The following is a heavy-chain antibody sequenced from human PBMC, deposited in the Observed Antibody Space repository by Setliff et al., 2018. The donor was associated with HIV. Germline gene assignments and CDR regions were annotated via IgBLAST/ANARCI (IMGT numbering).Heavy chain of an antibody. J-gene: IGHJ4*02. CDR3: ARGVPLLPPHY. CDR1: GYSLSSDYY. CDR2: IYHSGST. Sequence: KASETLSLTCAVSGYSLSSDYYWGWIRQPPGKGLEWIASIYHSGSTYYNPSLKSRVIISVDTSKNQFSLKLNSVTAADTAIYYCARGVPLLPPHYWGQGTLVTVSS. D-gene: IGHD2-21*02. V-gene: IGHV4-38-2*01.